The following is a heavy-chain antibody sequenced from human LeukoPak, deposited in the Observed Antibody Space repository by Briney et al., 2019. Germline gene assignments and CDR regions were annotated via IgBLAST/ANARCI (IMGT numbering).Heavy chain of an antibody. J-gene: IGHJ5*02. CDR2: ISSNGGST. CDR3: ARDRYYGSGPGFNWFDP. Sequence: GGSLRLSRAASGFTFSSYAMHWVRQAPGKGLEYVSAISSNGGSTYYANSVKGRFTISRDNSKNTLYLQMGSLRAEDMAVYYCARDRYYGSGPGFNWFDPWGQGTLVTVSS. CDR1: GFTFSSYA. V-gene: IGHV3-64*01. D-gene: IGHD3-10*01.